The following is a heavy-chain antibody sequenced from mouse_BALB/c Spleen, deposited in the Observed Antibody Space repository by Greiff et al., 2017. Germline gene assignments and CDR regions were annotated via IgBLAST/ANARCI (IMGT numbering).Heavy chain of an antibody. CDR1: GFTFSDYY. Sequence: DVKLVESGGGLVKPGGSLKLSCAASGFTFSDYYMYWVRQTPEKRLEWVATISDGGSYTYYPDSVKGRFTISRDNAKNNLYLQMSRLKSEDTAMYYCARDGDYYGRPFAYWGQGTLVTVSA. J-gene: IGHJ3*01. V-gene: IGHV5-4*02. CDR2: ISDGGSYT. CDR3: ARDGDYYGRPFAY. D-gene: IGHD1-2*01.